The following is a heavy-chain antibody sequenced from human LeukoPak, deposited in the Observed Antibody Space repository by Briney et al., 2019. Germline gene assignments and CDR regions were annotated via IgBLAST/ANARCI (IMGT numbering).Heavy chain of an antibody. V-gene: IGHV3-30*02. CDR1: GFTFSSYG. J-gene: IGHJ4*02. Sequence: GGSLRLSCAASGFTFSSYGMHWVRQAPGKGLEWVAFIRYDGSNKYYADSVKGRFTISRDNSKNTLYLQMNSLRAEDTAVYYCAREQQLVFDYWGQGTLVTVSS. D-gene: IGHD6-13*01. CDR2: IRYDGSNK. CDR3: AREQQLVFDY.